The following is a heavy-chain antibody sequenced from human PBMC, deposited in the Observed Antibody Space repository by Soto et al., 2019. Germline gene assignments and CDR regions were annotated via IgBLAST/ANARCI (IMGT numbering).Heavy chain of an antibody. CDR3: ARDRGYDAHDYYYNAMDV. CDR2: TYYRSNWYN. Sequence: SQTLSLTCAISGDSVSSNSASWNWIRQSPSRGLEWLGRTYYRSNWYNDYAVSVKSRIPINPDTSKNHFSLQLYSVTPEDTAVYYCARDRGYDAHDYYYNAMDVWGQGTTVTVSS. V-gene: IGHV6-1*01. J-gene: IGHJ6*02. CDR1: GDSVSSNSAS. D-gene: IGHD2-15*01.